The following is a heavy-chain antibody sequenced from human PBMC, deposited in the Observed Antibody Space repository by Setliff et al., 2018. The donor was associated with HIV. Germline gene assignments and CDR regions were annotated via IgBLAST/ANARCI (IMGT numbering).Heavy chain of an antibody. D-gene: IGHD3-3*01. CDR2: IYHSGFT. CDR3: ARVPFTTGFDY. V-gene: IGHV4-39*07. Sequence: SETLSLTCSVSGGSISSSTYYWGWIRQPPGQGLEWIGSIYHSGFTYHNPSLKSRVTISVDTSKNHLSLKLSSVTAADTAVFYCARVPFTTGFDYWGQGILVTVSS. CDR1: GGSISSSTYY. J-gene: IGHJ4*02.